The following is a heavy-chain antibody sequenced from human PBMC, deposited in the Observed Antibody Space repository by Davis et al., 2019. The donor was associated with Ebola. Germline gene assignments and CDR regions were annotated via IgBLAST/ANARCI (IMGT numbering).Heavy chain of an antibody. CDR3: AKVHPPTTVTTGWFDP. J-gene: IGHJ5*02. CDR1: GFIFSSYA. CDR2: ISVRSIT. V-gene: IGHV3-23*01. Sequence: PGGSLRLSCAASGFIFSSYAMSWVRQAPGKGLEWVSSISVRSITYHADSVKGRFTISRDNSKNTLYLQMNGLRAEDTAVYYCAKVHPPTTVTTGWFDPWGQGTLVTVSS. D-gene: IGHD4-17*01.